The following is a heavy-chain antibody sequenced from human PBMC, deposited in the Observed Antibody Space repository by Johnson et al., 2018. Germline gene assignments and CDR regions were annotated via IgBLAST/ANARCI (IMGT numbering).Heavy chain of an antibody. CDR1: GGTFSSYA. CDR2: IITIFGTA. Sequence: QVQLVQSGAEVKKPGSSVKVSCTASGGTFSSYAISWVRQDTGQGLEWMGGIITIFGTANYAQKVQGRVTITAAESTSTAYMELSSLRAEDTAVDYCARGTGSCYYDNNWFDPWGQGTLVTVSS. CDR3: ARGTGSCYYDNNWFDP. V-gene: IGHV1-69*12. D-gene: IGHD3-22*01. J-gene: IGHJ5*02.